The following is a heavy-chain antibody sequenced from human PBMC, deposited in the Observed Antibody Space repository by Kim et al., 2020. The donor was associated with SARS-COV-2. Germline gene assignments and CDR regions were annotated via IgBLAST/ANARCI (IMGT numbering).Heavy chain of an antibody. D-gene: IGHD2-21*01. V-gene: IGHV3-33*05. CDR1: GFTFSSYG. CDR2: ISYDGSNK. CDR3: AIGPDSNYYYYYGMDV. J-gene: IGHJ6*02. Sequence: GSLRLSCAASGFTFSSYGMHWVRQAPGKGLEWVAVISYDGSNKYYADSVKGRFTISRDNSKNTLYLQMNSLRAEDTAVYYCAIGPDSNYYYYYGMDVWGQGTTVTVSS.